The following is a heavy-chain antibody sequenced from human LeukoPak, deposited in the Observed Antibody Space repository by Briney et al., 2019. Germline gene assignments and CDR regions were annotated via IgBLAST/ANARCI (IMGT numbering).Heavy chain of an antibody. CDR1: GYTFTSYD. D-gene: IGHD6-13*01. J-gene: IGHJ5*02. V-gene: IGHV1-8*01. CDR2: MNPNSGNT. CDR3: ARALTILSWFTPREGWFVP. Sequence: ASVKVSCKASGYTFTSYDINWVRQATGQGLEWMGWMNPNSGNTGYAQKFQGRVTMTRNTSISTAYMELSSLRSEDTAVYYCARALTILSWFTPREGWFVPWGQGTLVTVSS.